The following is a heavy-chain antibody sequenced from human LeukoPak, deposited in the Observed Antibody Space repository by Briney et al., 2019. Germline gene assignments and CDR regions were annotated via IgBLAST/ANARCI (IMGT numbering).Heavy chain of an antibody. Sequence: GGSLRLSCAASGFTVSSNYMSWVRQAPGKGLEWVSVIYSGGSTYYADPVKGRFTISRDNSKNTLYLQMNSLRAEDTAVYYCARDRVRGVPRPYGMDVWGQGTTVTVSS. D-gene: IGHD3-10*01. CDR2: IYSGGST. J-gene: IGHJ6*02. CDR1: GFTVSSNY. V-gene: IGHV3-53*01. CDR3: ARDRVRGVPRPYGMDV.